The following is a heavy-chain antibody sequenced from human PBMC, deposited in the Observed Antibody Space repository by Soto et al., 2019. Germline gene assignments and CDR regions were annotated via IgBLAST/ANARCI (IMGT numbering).Heavy chain of an antibody. CDR1: SASFRKYY. D-gene: IGHD3-16*01. CDR2: IYFNGNT. CDR3: ASVTLGGVVVDH. J-gene: IGHJ4*01. Sequence: SETLSLNCTVSSASFRKYYWSWIRQPPGKGLEWIGYIYFNGNTNYNPSLKRRVTISIDKSKKRISLNLTSVTDADTAVDYCASVTLGGVVVDHGGHGPLVTVS. V-gene: IGHV4-59*01.